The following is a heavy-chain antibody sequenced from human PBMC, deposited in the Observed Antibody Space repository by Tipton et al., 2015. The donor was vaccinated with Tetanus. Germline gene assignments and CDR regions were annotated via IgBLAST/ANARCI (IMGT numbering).Heavy chain of an antibody. CDR1: GGSLRGGDYH. CDR3: ARGGRDAYNNPLGAFDV. D-gene: IGHD5-24*01. Sequence: GLVKPSETLSLTCTVSGGSLRGGDYHWSWIRQPPGKGLEWLAYISDSGATKSNYYLKSRITMTRDTSRNQLSLTLTPVTAADTAVYYCARGGRDAYNNPLGAFDVWGRGTTVTVSS. J-gene: IGHJ3*01. CDR2: ISDSGAT. V-gene: IGHV4-61*08.